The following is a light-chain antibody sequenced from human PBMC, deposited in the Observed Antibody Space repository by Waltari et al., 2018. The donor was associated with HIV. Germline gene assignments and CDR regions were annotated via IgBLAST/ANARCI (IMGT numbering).Light chain of an antibody. CDR3: QSTDTSGTYWV. CDR1: ALPKQY. CDR2: KDS. J-gene: IGLJ3*02. V-gene: IGLV3-25*03. Sequence: SYELTQPPSVSVSPGQTARITCPGDALPKQYAYWYQQKPGQAPVLMIYKDSERPSGIPERFSGSSSGTTVTLTISGVQAEDEADYYCQSTDTSGTYWVFGGGTKLTVL.